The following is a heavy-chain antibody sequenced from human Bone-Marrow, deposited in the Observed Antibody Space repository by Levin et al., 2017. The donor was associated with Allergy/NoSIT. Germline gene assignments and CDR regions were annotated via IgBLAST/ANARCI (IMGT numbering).Heavy chain of an antibody. CDR2: VYESGST. J-gene: IGHJ3*01. V-gene: IGHV4-59*01. Sequence: PSETLSLTCTVSGASITDYYWTWIRQPPGKTLEWLAYVYESGSTKYNPSLRSRVTISLDVSQRQFSLKVTSVTAADTAVYYCARFSGSSDDALDVWGRGTMVTVSS. CDR3: ARFSGSSDDALDV. CDR1: GASITDYY. D-gene: IGHD1-26*01.